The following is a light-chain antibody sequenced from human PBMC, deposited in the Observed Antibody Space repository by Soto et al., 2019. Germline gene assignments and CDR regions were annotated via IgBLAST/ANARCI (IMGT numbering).Light chain of an antibody. CDR2: GAS. Sequence: EVVLAQTPGTLSLYPGERATLSCRASQRVSSSFLAWYQQKPGQAPRLLIYGASTRASDMPGTFSGSGSGTEFTLTITSLRPEDFGVYYCQQYKSWPRTFGQGTKVDI. CDR1: QRVSSSF. J-gene: IGKJ1*01. V-gene: IGKV3-15*01. CDR3: QQYKSWPRT.